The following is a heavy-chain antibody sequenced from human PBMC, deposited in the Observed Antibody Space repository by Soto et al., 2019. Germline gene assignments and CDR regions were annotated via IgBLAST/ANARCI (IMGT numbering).Heavy chain of an antibody. J-gene: IGHJ4*02. CDR2: IYYSGST. CDR3: ARASIAAAGLGLDY. V-gene: IGHV4-59*01. CDR1: GGSISSYY. D-gene: IGHD6-13*01. Sequence: SETLSLTCTVSGGSISSYYWSWIRQPPGKGLEWIGYIYYSGSTNYNPSLKSRVTISVDTSKNQFSLKLSSVTAADTAVYYCARASIAAAGLGLDYWGQGTLVTSPQ.